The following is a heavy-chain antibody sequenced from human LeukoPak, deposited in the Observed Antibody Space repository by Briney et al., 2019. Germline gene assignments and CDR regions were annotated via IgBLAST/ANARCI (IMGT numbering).Heavy chain of an antibody. CDR2: ISGYNGNT. CDR3: ARSSLGTITAGPFDY. D-gene: IGHD5-12*01. J-gene: IGHJ4*02. Sequence: ASVKVSCKASGYTFSSYGIAWVRQAPGQGLEWMGWISGYNGNTNYAQKLQGRVSMTTDTSTTTAHMELRSLTSDDTALYYCARSSLGTITAGPFDYWGRGTLVTVSS. CDR1: GYTFSSYG. V-gene: IGHV1-18*01.